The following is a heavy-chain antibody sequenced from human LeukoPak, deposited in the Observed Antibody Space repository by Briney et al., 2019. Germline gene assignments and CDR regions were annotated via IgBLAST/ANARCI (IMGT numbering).Heavy chain of an antibody. D-gene: IGHD4-17*01. J-gene: IGHJ1*01. CDR3: ARDAVMTTVTTPEYFQH. CDR1: GGSFSGYY. CDR2: INHSGST. V-gene: IGHV4-34*01. Sequence: PSETLSLTCAVYGGSFSGYYWSWIRQPPGKGLEWIGEINHSGSTNYNPSLKSRVTISVDTSKNQFSLKLSSVTAADTAVYYCARDAVMTTVTTPEYFQHWGQGTLVTVSS.